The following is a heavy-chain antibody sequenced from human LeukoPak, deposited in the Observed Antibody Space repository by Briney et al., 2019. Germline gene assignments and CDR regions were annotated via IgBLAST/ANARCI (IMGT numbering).Heavy chain of an antibody. Sequence: ASVKVSCKAFGYTFTSNYMHWVRQAPGQGPEWMGVISPSGGSTTYAQKFQGRVTLTRDMSTSTDYLELSSLRSEDMAVYYCARDRLAAAAGPNYYYMDVWGKGTTVTVSS. J-gene: IGHJ6*03. V-gene: IGHV1-46*01. CDR3: ARDRLAAAAGPNYYYMDV. CDR2: ISPSGGST. CDR1: GYTFTSNY. D-gene: IGHD6-13*01.